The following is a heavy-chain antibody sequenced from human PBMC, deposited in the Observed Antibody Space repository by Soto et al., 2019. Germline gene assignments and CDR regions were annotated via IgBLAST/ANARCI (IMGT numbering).Heavy chain of an antibody. CDR3: ARGPPRLQNSYGYLVY. V-gene: IGHV3-30-3*01. CDR2: ISYDGSNK. CDR1: GFTFSSYA. J-gene: IGHJ4*02. Sequence: GGSLRLSCAASGFTFSSYAMHWVRQAPGKGLEWVAVISYDGSNKYYADSVKGRFTISRDNSKNTLYLQMNSLRAEDTAVYYCARGPPRLQNSYGYLVYWGQGTLVTVSS. D-gene: IGHD5-18*01.